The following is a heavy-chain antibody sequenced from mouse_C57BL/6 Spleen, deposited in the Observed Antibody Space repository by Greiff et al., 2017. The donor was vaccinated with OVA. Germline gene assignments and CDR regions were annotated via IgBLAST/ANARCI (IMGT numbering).Heavy chain of an antibody. D-gene: IGHD1-1*01. CDR3: ARGPLYYGSSRFYYFDY. CDR2: IYPGSGST. V-gene: IGHV1-55*01. CDR1: GYTFTSYW. Sequence: QVQLQQPGAELVKPGASVKMSCKASGYTFTSYWITWVKQRPGQGLEWIGDIYPGSGSTNYNEKFKSKATLTVDTSSSTAYMQLSSLTSEDSAVYYCARGPLYYGSSRFYYFDYWGQGTTLTVSS. J-gene: IGHJ2*01.